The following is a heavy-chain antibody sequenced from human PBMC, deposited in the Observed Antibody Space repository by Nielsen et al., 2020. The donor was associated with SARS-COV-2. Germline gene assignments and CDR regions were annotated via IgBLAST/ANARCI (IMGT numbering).Heavy chain of an antibody. V-gene: IGHV3-23*01. J-gene: IGHJ4*02. D-gene: IGHD6-13*01. Sequence: GESLKISCAASGFTFSSYAMSWVRQAPGKGLEWVSAISGSGGSTYYADSVKGRFTISRDNSKNTLYLQMNSLRAEDTAVYYCAKGGGIAAAGRVDYWGQGTLVTVSS. CDR3: AKGGGIAAAGRVDY. CDR2: ISGSGGST. CDR1: GFTFSSYA.